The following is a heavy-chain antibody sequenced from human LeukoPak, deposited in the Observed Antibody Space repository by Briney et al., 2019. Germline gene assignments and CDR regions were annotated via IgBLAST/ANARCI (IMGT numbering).Heavy chain of an antibody. V-gene: IGHV3-23*01. D-gene: IGHD3-10*01. CDR2: FSNRGGST. CDR3: SKDRGGTLGDYFDF. Sequence: GGSLRLSCAASGFTFSSYAMSWVRQAPGKGLEWVSAFSNRGGSTYYAESVKGRFTISRDNSKNTLYLQMNSLRAEGTAVYYCSKDRGGTLGDYFDFWGQGTLVTVSS. CDR1: GFTFSSYA. J-gene: IGHJ4*02.